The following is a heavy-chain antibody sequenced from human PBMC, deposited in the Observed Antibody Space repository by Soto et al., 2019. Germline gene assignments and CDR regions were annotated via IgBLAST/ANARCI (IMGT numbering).Heavy chain of an antibody. J-gene: IGHJ6*03. CDR2: TYYRSKWYN. V-gene: IGHV6-1*01. D-gene: IGHD3-3*01. CDR3: ARASYYDFWSGYFSYYYYYMDV. Sequence: SQTLSLTCAISGDSVSSNSAAWNWIRQSPSRGLEWLGRTYYRSKWYNDYAVSVKSRITINPDTSENQFSLQLNSVTPEDTAVYYCARASYYDFWSGYFSYYYYYMDVWGKGTTVTVS. CDR1: GDSVSSNSAA.